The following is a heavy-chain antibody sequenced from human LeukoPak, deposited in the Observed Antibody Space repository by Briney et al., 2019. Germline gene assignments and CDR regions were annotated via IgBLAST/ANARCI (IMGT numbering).Heavy chain of an antibody. CDR2: IKQDGSDK. CDR3: ARGDGYDSSGYYPKGFDY. CDR1: GFIFSTYW. J-gene: IGHJ4*02. D-gene: IGHD3-22*01. Sequence: GGSLRLSCAASGFIFSTYWMTWVRQAPGQGLEWVANIKQDGSDKYYMDSVKGRFTISRDNAKSSLYLQMNSLRAEDTAVYYCARGDGYDSSGYYPKGFDYWGQGTLVTVSS. V-gene: IGHV3-7*01.